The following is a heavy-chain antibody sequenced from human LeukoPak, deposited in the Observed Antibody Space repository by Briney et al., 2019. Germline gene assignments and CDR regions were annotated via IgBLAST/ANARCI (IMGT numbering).Heavy chain of an antibody. V-gene: IGHV1-8*01. Sequence: GASVKVSCKASGYTFTSYDINWVRQATGQGLEWMGWMNPNTGNTGYAQNFQGRVTMTRNTSISTAYMELSSLRSEDTAVYYCARGRYSLNYFDYWGQGTLVTVSS. CDR2: MNPNTGNT. D-gene: IGHD4-11*01. J-gene: IGHJ4*02. CDR1: GYTFTSYD. CDR3: ARGRYSLNYFDY.